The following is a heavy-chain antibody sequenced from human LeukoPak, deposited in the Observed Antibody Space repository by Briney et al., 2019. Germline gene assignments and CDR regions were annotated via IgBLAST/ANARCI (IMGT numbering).Heavy chain of an antibody. CDR1: GFTFSSYA. CDR3: AKGENGIGAAFDI. Sequence: GGSLRLSCVASGFTFSSYAMSWVRRAPGKGPEWVSAISGSGGSTYYADSVKGRFTISRDNSENSLYLQMNTLRVEDTAVYYCAKGENGIGAAFDIWGQGTMVTVSS. V-gene: IGHV3-23*01. CDR2: ISGSGGST. J-gene: IGHJ3*02. D-gene: IGHD3-16*01.